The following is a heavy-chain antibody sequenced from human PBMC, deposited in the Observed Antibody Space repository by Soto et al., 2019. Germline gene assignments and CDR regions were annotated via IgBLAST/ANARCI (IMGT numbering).Heavy chain of an antibody. CDR1: GFTFNIYG. D-gene: IGHD6-6*01. CDR3: AREGSSSFHWFDP. Sequence: GGSLRLSCAASGFTFNIYGMHWVRQAPGKGLEWVAVIWYDGSKKYYADSVKGRFTISRDNSKNTLFLQMNSLRVEGTAVYYCAREGSSSFHWFDPWGQGTLVTVSS. CDR2: IWYDGSKK. V-gene: IGHV3-33*01. J-gene: IGHJ5*02.